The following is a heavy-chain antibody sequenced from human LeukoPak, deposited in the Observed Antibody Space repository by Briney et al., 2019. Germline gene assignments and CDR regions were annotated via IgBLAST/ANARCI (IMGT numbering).Heavy chain of an antibody. CDR2: IYYGGTT. CDR3: ARHDGRGGATMGALDY. V-gene: IGHV4-39*01. CDR1: GGSISSSCYF. Sequence: PSETLSLTCTVSGGSISSSCYFWGRIRQPPGTGLEWIGRIYYGGTTYYNPSLKSRVTISVDTSKNQFSLNLSSVTATDTAVYYCARHDGRGGATMGALDYWGRGTLVTVSS. J-gene: IGHJ4*02. D-gene: IGHD4/OR15-4a*01.